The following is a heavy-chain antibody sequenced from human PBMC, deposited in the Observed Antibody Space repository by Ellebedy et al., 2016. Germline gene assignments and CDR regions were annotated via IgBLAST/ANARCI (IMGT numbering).Heavy chain of an antibody. CDR1: GYTLTDLS. V-gene: IGHV1-24*01. CDR3: ATVPPVDIVATDY. D-gene: IGHD5-12*01. J-gene: IGHJ4*02. CDR2: FDPEDGET. Sequence: ASVKVSCXVSGYTLTDLSMHWVRQAPGKGLEWMGGFDPEDGETIYAQKFRGRVTMTEDTSTDTAYMELSSLRSEDTAVYYCATVPPVDIVATDYWGQGTLVTVSS.